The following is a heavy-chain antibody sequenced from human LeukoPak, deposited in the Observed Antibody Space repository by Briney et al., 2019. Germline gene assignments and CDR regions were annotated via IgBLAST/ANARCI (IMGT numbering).Heavy chain of an antibody. CDR1: GYTFTSYG. Sequence: AVNVSCKAAGYTFTSYGISWVRQAPGQGLEWMGWISAYNGNTNYAQTLQGRVTMTTDTSTSPAYMELRSLRSDDTALSYCARVPYDASDIWGHETMVTVSS. J-gene: IGHJ3*02. CDR2: ISAYNGNT. V-gene: IGHV1-18*01. CDR3: ARVPYDASDI.